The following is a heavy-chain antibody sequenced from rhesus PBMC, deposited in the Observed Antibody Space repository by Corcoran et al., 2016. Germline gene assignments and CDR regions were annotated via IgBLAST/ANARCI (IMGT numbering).Heavy chain of an antibody. CDR2: VDTEDGEE. Sequence: EVQLVQSGAEVKKPGASVKISCKASGYTFTDYYLHCVRQAPGKGLEWMERVDTEDGEERHAQKFQDRVTITAEASIDTAYMELSSLRSEDTAVYYCATEYCTGSGCYGYFDYWGQGVLVTVSS. V-gene: IGHV1-111*02. D-gene: IGHD2-21*01. CDR3: ATEYCTGSGCYGYFDY. J-gene: IGHJ4*01. CDR1: GYTFTDYY.